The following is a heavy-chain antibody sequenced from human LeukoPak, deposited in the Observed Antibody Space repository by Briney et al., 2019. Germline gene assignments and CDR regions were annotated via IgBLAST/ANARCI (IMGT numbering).Heavy chain of an antibody. CDR3: ARDGGWGWDY. CDR1: GFTFRNYG. V-gene: IGHV3-33*01. CDR2: IWYDGSKK. J-gene: IGHJ4*02. D-gene: IGHD6-19*01. Sequence: PGGSLGLSCVASGFTFRNYGMHWVRQAPGKGLEWVAVIWYDGSKKYYADSVKGRFTISRDNSKNTLYLQMNSLRAEDTAAYYCARDGGWGWDYWGQGTLVTVSS.